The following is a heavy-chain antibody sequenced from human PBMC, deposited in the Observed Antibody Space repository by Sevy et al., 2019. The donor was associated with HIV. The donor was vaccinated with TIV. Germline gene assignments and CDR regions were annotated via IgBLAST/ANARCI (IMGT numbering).Heavy chain of an antibody. V-gene: IGHV3-23*01. CDR2: ISGSGGST. CDR1: GFTFSSYA. CDR3: AKPDPDYDSSGYSV. D-gene: IGHD3-22*01. J-gene: IGHJ3*01. Sequence: GGSLILSCAASGFTFSSYAMSWVRQAPGKGLEWVSAISGSGGSTYYADSVKGRFTISRDNSKNTLYLQMNSLRAEDTAVYYCAKPDPDYDSSGYSVWGQGTMVTVSS.